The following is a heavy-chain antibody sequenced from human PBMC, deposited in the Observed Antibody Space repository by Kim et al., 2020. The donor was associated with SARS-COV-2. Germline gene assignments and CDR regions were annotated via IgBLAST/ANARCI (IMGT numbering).Heavy chain of an antibody. CDR3: TTNMIQLWLIHAFDI. CDR1: GFTFSNAW. Sequence: GGSLRLSCAASGFTFSNAWMSWVRQAPGKGLEWVGRIKSKTDGGTTDYAAPVKGRFTISRDDSKNTLYLQMNSLKTEDTAVYYCTTNMIQLWLIHAFDIWGQGTMVPVSS. V-gene: IGHV3-15*01. CDR2: IKSKTDGGTT. D-gene: IGHD5-18*01. J-gene: IGHJ3*02.